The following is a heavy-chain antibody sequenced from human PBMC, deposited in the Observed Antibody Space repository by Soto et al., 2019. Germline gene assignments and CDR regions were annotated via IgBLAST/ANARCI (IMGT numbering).Heavy chain of an antibody. Sequence: GGSLRLSCAASGFTFSDYYMSWIRQAPGKGLEWISYITSTGSDLNYADSVRGRFTISRDNAKSSLFLQMDSLRVEDTAVYYCAGRYTSGWYRIWGQGTMVTVSS. CDR1: GFTFSDYY. CDR3: AGRYTSGWYRI. CDR2: ITSTGSDL. D-gene: IGHD6-19*01. J-gene: IGHJ3*02. V-gene: IGHV3-11*01.